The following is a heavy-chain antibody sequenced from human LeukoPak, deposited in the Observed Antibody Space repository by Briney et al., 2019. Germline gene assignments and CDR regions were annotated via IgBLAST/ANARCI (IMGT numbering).Heavy chain of an antibody. D-gene: IGHD3-3*01. CDR2: IRYDGSNK. V-gene: IGHV3-30*02. CDR1: GFTFSSYG. CDR3: AKAWGYYDSENWFDP. J-gene: IGHJ5*02. Sequence: GGSLRLSCAASGFTFSSYGMHWVRQAPGKGLEWVAFIRYDGSNKYYADSVKGRFTISRDNSKNTLYLQMNSLRAEDTAVYYCAKAWGYYDSENWFDPWGQGTLVTVSS.